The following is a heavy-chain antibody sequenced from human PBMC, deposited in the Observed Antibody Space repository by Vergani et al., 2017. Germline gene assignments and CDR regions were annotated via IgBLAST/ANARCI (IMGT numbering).Heavy chain of an antibody. D-gene: IGHD3-9*01. V-gene: IGHV4-30-4*01. CDR3: ASELRYFDWASSGAFDI. J-gene: IGHJ3*02. CDR1: GGSLSSGDYY. CDR2: IYYSGST. Sequence: QVQLQESGPGLVKPSQTLSLTCPVSGGSLSSGDYYWSWIRPPPGKGLEWIGYIYYSGSTYYNPSLKSRVTISVDTSKNPFSLKLSSVPAADTAGYYWASELRYFDWASSGAFDIWGQGTMVTVYS.